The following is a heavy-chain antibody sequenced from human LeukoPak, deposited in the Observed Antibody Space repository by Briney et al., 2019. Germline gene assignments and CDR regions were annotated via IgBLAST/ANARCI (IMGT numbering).Heavy chain of an antibody. CDR1: GFTFSNYA. CDR3: ARGGVYSSSSFDY. Sequence: PGGSLRLSCAVSGFTFSNYAMHWVRQAPGKGLEWVAVISYDGSNKNYGDSVKGRFTISRDNAKNTLYLQMNSLRAEDTAVYYCARGGVYSSSSFDYWGQGTLVTVSS. V-gene: IGHV3-30*04. CDR2: ISYDGSNK. D-gene: IGHD6-6*01. J-gene: IGHJ4*02.